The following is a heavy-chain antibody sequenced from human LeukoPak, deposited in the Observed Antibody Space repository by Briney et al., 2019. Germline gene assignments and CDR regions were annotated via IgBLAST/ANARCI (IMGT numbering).Heavy chain of an antibody. D-gene: IGHD2-21*01. CDR2: IYTSGST. V-gene: IGHV4-59*10. J-gene: IGHJ5*02. CDR3: ARGPAYCGGDCSNWFDP. CDR1: GGSFSDYY. Sequence: PSETLSLTCAVYGGSFSDYYWSWIRQPAGKGLEWIGRIYTSGSTKYNPSLESRLTISVDTSKNQFSLKLSSVTAADTALYYCARGPAYCGGDCSNWFDPWGQGTLVTVSS.